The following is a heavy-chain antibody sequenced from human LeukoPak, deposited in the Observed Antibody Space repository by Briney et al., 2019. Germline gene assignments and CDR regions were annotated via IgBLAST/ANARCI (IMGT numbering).Heavy chain of an antibody. CDR2: ISGSGGST. CDR1: GFTFSSYG. CDR3: ARVRGSSGWSGVYFDY. Sequence: PGGSLRLSCAASGFTFSSYGMSWVRQAPGKGLEWVSAISGSGGSTYYADSVKGRFTISRDNSKNSLYLQMNSLRAEDTAVYYCARVRGSSGWSGVYFDYWGQGTLVTVSS. V-gene: IGHV3-23*01. J-gene: IGHJ4*02. D-gene: IGHD6-19*01.